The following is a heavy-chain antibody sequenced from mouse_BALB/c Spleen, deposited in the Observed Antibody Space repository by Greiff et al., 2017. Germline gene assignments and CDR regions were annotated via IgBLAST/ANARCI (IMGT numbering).Heavy chain of an antibody. J-gene: IGHJ3*01. D-gene: IGHD2-2*01. Sequence: VQLKESGAELVRPGALVKLSCKASGFNIKDYYMHWVKQRPEQGLEWIGWIDPENGNTIYDPKFQGKASITADTSSNTAYLQLSSLTSEDTAVYYCARWYYGYDLGGFAYWGQGTLVTVSA. CDR1: GFNIKDYY. CDR2: IDPENGNT. CDR3: ARWYYGYDLGGFAY. V-gene: IGHV14-1*02.